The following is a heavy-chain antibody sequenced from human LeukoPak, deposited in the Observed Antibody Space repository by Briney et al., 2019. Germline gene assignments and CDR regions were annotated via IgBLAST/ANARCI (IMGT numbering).Heavy chain of an antibody. CDR1: GGSISSGSYY. CDR2: IYTSGST. J-gene: IGHJ4*02. V-gene: IGHV4-61*02. CDR3: ARYYYGSGSSSFDY. D-gene: IGHD3-10*01. Sequence: SETLSLTCTVSGGSISSGSYYWSWIRQPAGKGLEWIGRIYTSGSTNYNPSLKSRVTISVDTSKNQFSPKLSSVTAADTAVYYCARYYYGSGSSSFDYWGQGTLVTVSS.